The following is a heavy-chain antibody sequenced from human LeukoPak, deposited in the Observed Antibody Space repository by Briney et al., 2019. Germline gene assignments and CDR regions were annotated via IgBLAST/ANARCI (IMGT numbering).Heavy chain of an antibody. CDR3: AKDVTGTGAFDI. CDR1: GFTFDDYA. Sequence: GRSLRLSCAASGFTFDDYAMHWVRQGPGKGLEWASGITWNSGTIGYADSVKGRFTISRDNAKNSLYLQMNSLRAEDTALYHCAKDVTGTGAFDIWGQGTMVTVSS. D-gene: IGHD1-7*01. V-gene: IGHV3-9*01. J-gene: IGHJ3*02. CDR2: ITWNSGTI.